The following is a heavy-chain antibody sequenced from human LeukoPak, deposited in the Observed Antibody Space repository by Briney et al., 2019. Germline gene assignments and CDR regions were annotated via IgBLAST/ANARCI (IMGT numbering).Heavy chain of an antibody. V-gene: IGHV1-8*01. J-gene: IGHJ4*02. CDR1: GYTFTSYD. CDR3: ARAPYDSGTHYFDY. CDR2: MNPNSGNA. D-gene: IGHD3-10*01. Sequence: ASVNVSCKASGYTFTSYDINWVRQATGQGREWMGWMNPNSGNAGYVQKFQGRVTMTRNTSISTAYMELSSLTSEDTAVYYCARAPYDSGTHYFDYWGQGILVTVSS.